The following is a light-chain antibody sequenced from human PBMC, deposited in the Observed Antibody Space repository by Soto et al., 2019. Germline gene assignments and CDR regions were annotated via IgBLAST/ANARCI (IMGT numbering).Light chain of an antibody. Sequence: DIQMTQSPSTLSAYVGDRVTITCRARQCISSWLAWYQKKPGKAPKHLIYKASSLESGVPSRFSGSGAGTEFTLTISSLQPDDCATYYCQQYDSFPYTVGQGTKLEIK. CDR3: QQYDSFPYT. CDR1: QCISSW. V-gene: IGKV1-5*03. J-gene: IGKJ2*01. CDR2: KAS.